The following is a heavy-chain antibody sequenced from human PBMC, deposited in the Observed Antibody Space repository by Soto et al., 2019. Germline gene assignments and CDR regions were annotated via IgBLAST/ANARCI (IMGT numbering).Heavy chain of an antibody. CDR3: ARGQRRYSSSWTYYYYYMDV. CDR2: MNPNSGNT. CDR1: GYTFTSYD. J-gene: IGHJ6*03. D-gene: IGHD6-13*01. V-gene: IGHV1-8*01. Sequence: GASVKVSCKASGYTFTSYDINWVRQATGQGLEWMGWMNPNSGNTGYAQEFQGRVTMTRNTSISTAYMELSSLRSEDTAVYYCARGQRRYSSSWTYYYYYMDVWGKGTTVTVSS.